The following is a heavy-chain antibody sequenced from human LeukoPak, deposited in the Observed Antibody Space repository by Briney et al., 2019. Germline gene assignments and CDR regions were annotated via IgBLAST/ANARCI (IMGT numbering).Heavy chain of an antibody. CDR2: IKQDGSEK. CDR1: GFTFSSYW. V-gene: IGHV3-7*01. Sequence: PGGSLRLSCAASGFTFSSYWMSWVRQAPGKGLEWVANIKQDGSEKYYVDSVRGRFTISRDNAKNSVSLQMDGLRAEDTAVYHCVRESDVWSGPGIGRPLDVWGKGTTVTVSS. CDR3: VRESDVWSGPGIGRPLDV. D-gene: IGHD3-3*01. J-gene: IGHJ6*04.